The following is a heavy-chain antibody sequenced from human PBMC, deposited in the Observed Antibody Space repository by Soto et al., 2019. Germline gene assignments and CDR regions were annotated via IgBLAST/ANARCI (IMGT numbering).Heavy chain of an antibody. J-gene: IGHJ4*02. V-gene: IGHV3-72*01. Sequence: GGSLRLSCAVSGFTLSDHSIDWVRQAPGKGLEWVGRSRDKPQGYSTAYAASVKGRFTTSRDESHNSAFLQMNSLKTEDTAVYYCVRATYFSDSSGYTRCLDFWGQGTLVTVSS. CDR1: GFTLSDHS. D-gene: IGHD3-22*01. CDR3: VRATYFSDSSGYTRCLDF. CDR2: SRDKPQGYST.